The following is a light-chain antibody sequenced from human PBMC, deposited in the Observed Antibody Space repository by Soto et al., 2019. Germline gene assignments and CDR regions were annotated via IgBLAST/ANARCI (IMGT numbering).Light chain of an antibody. J-gene: IGKJ1*01. V-gene: IGKV3-20*01. CDR1: QSVSSGY. CDR2: GAS. Sequence: EIVLTQSPGTLSLSPGERATLSCRASQSVSSGYLAWYQQKPGQAPRLLIYGASIRAAGIPDRFSGSGSGADFTLSISRLEPEDFAVYYCQQYGGSPRTFGQETKVDIK. CDR3: QQYGGSPRT.